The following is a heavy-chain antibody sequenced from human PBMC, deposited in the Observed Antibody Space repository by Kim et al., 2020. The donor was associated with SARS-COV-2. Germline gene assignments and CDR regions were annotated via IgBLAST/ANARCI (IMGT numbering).Heavy chain of an antibody. CDR3: ARHGVALYYYGMDV. D-gene: IGHD2-15*01. Sequence: YSPSCQGQVTISADKSISTAYLQWSSLKASDTAMYYCARHGVALYYYGMDVWGQGTTVTVSS. V-gene: IGHV5-51*01. J-gene: IGHJ6*02.